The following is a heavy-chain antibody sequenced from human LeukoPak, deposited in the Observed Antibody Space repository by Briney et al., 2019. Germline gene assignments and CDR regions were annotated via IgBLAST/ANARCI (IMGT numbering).Heavy chain of an antibody. CDR1: GFTFSGYD. D-gene: IGHD3-10*01. V-gene: IGHV3-21*01. Sequence: GGSLRLSCAASGFTFSGYDMNWVRQAPGKGLEWVSSISGSSSYIYYADSMKGRFTISRDNAKNSLYLQMNSLRAEDTAVYYCARDRYYGSGRPYWGQGTLVTVSS. J-gene: IGHJ4*02. CDR3: ARDRYYGSGRPY. CDR2: ISGSSSYI.